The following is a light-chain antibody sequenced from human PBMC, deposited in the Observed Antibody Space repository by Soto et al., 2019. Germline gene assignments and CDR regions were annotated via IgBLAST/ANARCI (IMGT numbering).Light chain of an antibody. Sequence: QSVLTQPASVSGSPGQSITISCTGTSSDVDYYDYVSWYQQHPGEAPKLMVYEVNNRPSGVSDRFSGSKSGNTASLTISGLQAEDEGDYYCSSYTTSSTLVFGGGTQLTVL. CDR2: EVN. CDR3: SSYTTSSTLV. V-gene: IGLV2-14*01. J-gene: IGLJ2*01. CDR1: SSDVDYYDY.